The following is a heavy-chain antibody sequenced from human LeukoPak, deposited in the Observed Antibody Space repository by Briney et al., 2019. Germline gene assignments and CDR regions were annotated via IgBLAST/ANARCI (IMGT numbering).Heavy chain of an antibody. Sequence: SETLSLTCTVSGGSISSYYWSWIRQPPGKGLEWIGYIYYSGSTNYNPSLKSRVTISVDTSKNQFSLKLSSVTAADTAVYYCARLIYSSSWYYYYYYMDVWGKGTTVTISS. CDR3: ARLIYSSSWYYYYYYMDV. CDR2: IYYSGST. CDR1: GGSISSYY. D-gene: IGHD6-13*01. V-gene: IGHV4-59*01. J-gene: IGHJ6*03.